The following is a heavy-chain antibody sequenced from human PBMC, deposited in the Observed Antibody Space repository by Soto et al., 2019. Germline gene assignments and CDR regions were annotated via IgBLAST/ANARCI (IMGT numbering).Heavy chain of an antibody. CDR2: IVVGSGNT. CDR3: GAGEIVVVTKPFDY. D-gene: IGHD3-22*01. Sequence: GASVKVSCKASGFTFTSSAVQWVRQARGQRLEWIGWIVVGSGNTNYAQKFQESVTITRDMSTCTAYMELSSLRSEDTAVYYCGAGEIVVVTKPFDYWGEGTLVTVSS. CDR1: GFTFTSSA. J-gene: IGHJ4*02. V-gene: IGHV1-58*01.